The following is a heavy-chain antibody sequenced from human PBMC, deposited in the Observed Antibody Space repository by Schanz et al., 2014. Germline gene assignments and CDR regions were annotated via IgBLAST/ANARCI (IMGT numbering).Heavy chain of an antibody. CDR3: AKGQGAVINNWYFDL. V-gene: IGHV3-30*19. Sequence: QVQLVESGGGVVQPGRSLRLSCAASGFTFSSYGMHWVRQAPGKGLEWVAFISYDGNNQYYADSVKGRFTISRDNSINTLSLQRNSLSADDTAVYYCAKGQGAVINNWYFDLWGRGTLVTVSS. D-gene: IGHD2-21*01. CDR1: GFTFSSYG. CDR2: ISYDGNNQ. J-gene: IGHJ2*01.